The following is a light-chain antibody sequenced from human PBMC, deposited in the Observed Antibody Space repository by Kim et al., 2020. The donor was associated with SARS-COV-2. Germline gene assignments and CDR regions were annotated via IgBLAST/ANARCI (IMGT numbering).Light chain of an antibody. CDR1: DIGRKS. CDR2: YNT. CDR3: QVWDRSSDHVV. V-gene: IGLV3-21*04. Sequence: SYELTQPPSVSVAPGKTAIITCGGNDIGRKSVHWYQEKPGQAPVMVIYYNTDRTSGIPERVSGSNSENTATLTINRVEAGDEAHYYCQVWDRSSDHVVFGEGTQLTVL. J-gene: IGLJ2*01.